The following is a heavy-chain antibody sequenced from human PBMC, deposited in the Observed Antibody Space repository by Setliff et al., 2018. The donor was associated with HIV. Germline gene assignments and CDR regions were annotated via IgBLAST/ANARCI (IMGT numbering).Heavy chain of an antibody. D-gene: IGHD1-26*01. J-gene: IGHJ6*03. CDR1: GDSMSSDNYF. CDR2: IFHSGNT. CDR3: ARYRRFADYIDV. V-gene: IGHV4-39*01. Sequence: PSETLSLTCTVSGDSMSSDNYFWVWVRQPPGKGLEWMGNIFHSGNTYYSPSLKSRVTMSLDTSTNQFSLKLTSVTAADTALYYCARYRRFADYIDVWGKGTTVTVSS.